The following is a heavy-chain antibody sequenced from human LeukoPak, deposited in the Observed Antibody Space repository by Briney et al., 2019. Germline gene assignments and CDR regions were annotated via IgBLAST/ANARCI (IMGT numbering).Heavy chain of an antibody. D-gene: IGHD3-22*01. V-gene: IGHV4-34*01. J-gene: IGHJ4*02. CDR2: ISHSGST. Sequence: SETLSLTCAVYGGSFSDYFWSWVRQPPGKGLEWIGEISHSGSTTYNPSLRSRVTISGDTSKKQFSLKLSSVTAADTAVYYCVTYYYGSSAPKRNYWGQGILVTVSS. CDR1: GGSFSDYF. CDR3: VTYYYGSSAPKRNY.